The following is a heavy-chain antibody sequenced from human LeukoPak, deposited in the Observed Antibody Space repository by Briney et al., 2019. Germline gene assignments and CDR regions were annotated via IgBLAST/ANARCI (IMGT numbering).Heavy chain of an antibody. CDR3: AKDTGRPTDAITMEDNAFDI. D-gene: IGHD3-3*01. CDR1: GFTFDDHG. J-gene: IGHJ3*02. V-gene: IGHV3-9*01. Sequence: GRSLRLSCAASGFTFDDHGMHWVRHAQGKGLEWVSGISWSSGIIGYADSVKGRFTIARDNAKNSLYLQMDSLRAEDTALYYCAKDTGRPTDAITMEDNAFDIWGQGTMVTVSS. CDR2: ISWSSGII.